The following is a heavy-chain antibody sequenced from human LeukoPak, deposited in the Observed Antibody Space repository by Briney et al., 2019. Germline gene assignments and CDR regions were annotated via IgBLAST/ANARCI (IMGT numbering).Heavy chain of an antibody. D-gene: IGHD3-10*01. J-gene: IGHJ4*02. Sequence: GGSLRLSCAASGFTVSSNYMSWVRQAPGKGLEWVSVIYSGGSTYYADYVKGRFTISRDNSKNTLYLQMNSLRAEDTAVYYCARDQFGEFHPDYWGQGTLVTVSS. V-gene: IGHV3-66*01. CDR3: ARDQFGEFHPDY. CDR1: GFTVSSNY. CDR2: IYSGGST.